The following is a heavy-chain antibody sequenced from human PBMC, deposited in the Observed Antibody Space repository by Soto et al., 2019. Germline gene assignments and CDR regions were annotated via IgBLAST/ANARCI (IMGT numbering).Heavy chain of an antibody. V-gene: IGHV1-8*01. CDR3: ARDLGGWPDY. J-gene: IGHJ4*02. D-gene: IGHD2-15*01. Sequence: GASVKVSCKASGYTFTNYDINWVRQATGQGLEWMGWMNPNSGNTGYAQKFQGRVTITRDTSASTAYMELSSLRSEDTAVYYCARDLGGWPDYWGQGTLVTVSS. CDR1: GYTFTNYD. CDR2: MNPNSGNT.